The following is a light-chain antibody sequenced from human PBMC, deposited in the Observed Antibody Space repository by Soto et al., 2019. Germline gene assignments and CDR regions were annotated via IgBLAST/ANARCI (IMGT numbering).Light chain of an antibody. Sequence: IQMTQSPTSLSASVGDRVTITSRASQDIRNFVAWYQQKPGKAPKLLIYAASTLQSGVPSRFSGSGSGTDFTLTINSLQPEDVATYSCQKYSSVPVFGPGTKVEIK. V-gene: IGKV1-27*01. J-gene: IGKJ3*01. CDR1: QDIRNF. CDR3: QKYSSVPV. CDR2: AAS.